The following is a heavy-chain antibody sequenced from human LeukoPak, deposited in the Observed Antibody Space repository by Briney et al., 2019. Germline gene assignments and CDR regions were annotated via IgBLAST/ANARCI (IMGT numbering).Heavy chain of an antibody. Sequence: SETLSLTCTVSGGSISSYYWSWIRQPPGKGLEWIGYIYYSGSTNYNPSLKSRVTISVDTSKNQFSLKLSSVSAADTAVYYCARAYSRGYFDYWGQGTLVTVSS. CDR3: ARAYSRGYFDY. CDR1: GGSISSYY. V-gene: IGHV4-59*01. J-gene: IGHJ4*02. CDR2: IYYSGST. D-gene: IGHD6-13*01.